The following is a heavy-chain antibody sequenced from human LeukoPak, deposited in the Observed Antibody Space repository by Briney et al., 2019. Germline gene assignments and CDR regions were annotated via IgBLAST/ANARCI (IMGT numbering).Heavy chain of an antibody. Sequence: ASVKVSCKASGYTFINYYIHWARQAPGQGLEWMGIINPSGGSTSYAQKFQARVTMTRDMSTSTVSMELSSLRYEDTAVYYCARDHHYDSSGYYPHDAFDIWGQGTVVSVSS. D-gene: IGHD3-22*01. J-gene: IGHJ3*02. CDR3: ARDHHYDSSGYYPHDAFDI. CDR1: GYTFINYY. CDR2: INPSGGST. V-gene: IGHV1-46*01.